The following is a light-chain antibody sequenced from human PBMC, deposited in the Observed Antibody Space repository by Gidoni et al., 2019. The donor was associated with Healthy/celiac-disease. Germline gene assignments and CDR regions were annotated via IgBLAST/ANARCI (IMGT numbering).Light chain of an antibody. CDR1: QSSSSY. J-gene: IGKJ1*01. CDR3: QQSYSTPLA. V-gene: IGKV1-39*01. CDR2: AAS. Sequence: DIEMSHTPSSLAASVGDRVTITCRASQSSSSYLSWYQQKPGKAPKLLIYAASSLPSGVPSRFSGSGSGTDFTLTISSLQPEDFATYYCQQSYSTPLAFXQXTKVEIK.